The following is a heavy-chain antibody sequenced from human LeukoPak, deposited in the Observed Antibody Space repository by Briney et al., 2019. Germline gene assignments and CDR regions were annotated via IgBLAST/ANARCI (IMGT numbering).Heavy chain of an antibody. D-gene: IGHD3-22*01. J-gene: IGHJ4*02. CDR2: FDPEDGET. CDR1: GYTLTELS. CDR3: ATVRYYYDSSGYYLDY. Sequence: ASVKVSCKVSGYTLTELSMHWVRQAPGKGLEWMGGFDPEDGETIYAQKFQGRVTMTEDTSTDTAYMELSSLRSEDTAVYYCATVRYYYDSSGYYLDYWGQGTLVTVS. V-gene: IGHV1-24*01.